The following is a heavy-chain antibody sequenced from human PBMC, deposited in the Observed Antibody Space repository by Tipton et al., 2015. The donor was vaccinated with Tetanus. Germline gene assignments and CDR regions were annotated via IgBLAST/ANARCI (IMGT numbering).Heavy chain of an antibody. CDR1: GGTFGENS. D-gene: IGHD1-26*01. CDR3: AVKGGVGPSLFDT. J-gene: IGHJ4*02. V-gene: IGHV1-69*01. Sequence: QLVQSGPEVKKPGSSVRVSCKASGGTFGENSVAWVRRAPGQGLEWMGAMTPIFGTGTYAQKFQGRVTFTADESTETAYMELRSLTTEDTAFYYCAVKGGVGPSLFDTWGQGIALTVSS. CDR2: MTPIFGTG.